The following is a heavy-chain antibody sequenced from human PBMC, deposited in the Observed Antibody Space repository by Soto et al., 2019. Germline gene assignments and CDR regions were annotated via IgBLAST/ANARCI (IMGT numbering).Heavy chain of an antibody. CDR2: ISGSGGST. CDR1: GFTFSSYA. CDR3: ARWDCSSTSCYTESWLDP. Sequence: GGSLRLSCAASGFTFSSYAMSWVRQAPGKGLEWVSAISGSGGSTYYADSVKGRFTISRDNSKNTLYLQMNSLRAEDTAVYYCARWDCSSTSCYTESWLDPWGQGTLVTVSS. J-gene: IGHJ5*02. V-gene: IGHV3-23*01. D-gene: IGHD2-2*02.